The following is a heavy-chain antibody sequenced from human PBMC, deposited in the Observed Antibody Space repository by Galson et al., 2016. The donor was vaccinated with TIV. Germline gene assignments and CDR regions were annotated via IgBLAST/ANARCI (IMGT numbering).Heavy chain of an antibody. D-gene: IGHD4-17*01. CDR2: MNPNSGNT. V-gene: IGHV1-8*01. CDR3: ARSGDYGDY. Sequence: SVKVSCKGSGGTFSSYAINWVRQAPGQGLEWMGWMNPNSGNTGYSQKFRGRVTMTRNTSERTAYMELSSLTSEDTAVYYCARSGDYGDYWGQGTLVTVSS. CDR1: GGTFSSYA. J-gene: IGHJ4*02.